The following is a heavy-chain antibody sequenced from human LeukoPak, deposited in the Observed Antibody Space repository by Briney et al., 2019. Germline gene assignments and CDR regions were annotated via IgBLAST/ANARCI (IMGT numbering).Heavy chain of an antibody. V-gene: IGHV4-59*01. J-gene: IGHJ4*02. CDR3: ARAGYSGRDWSL. CDR2: IYHNGDT. Sequence: NPSETLSLTCTVSGASLGSYYWTWIRQTPVKGLEWIGYIYHNGDTRYSPSLKSRVTLSVDTSKNQFSLKLNSVTAADTAVYYCARAGYSGRDWSLCGQGAPVTVSS. D-gene: IGHD5-12*01. CDR1: GASLGSYY.